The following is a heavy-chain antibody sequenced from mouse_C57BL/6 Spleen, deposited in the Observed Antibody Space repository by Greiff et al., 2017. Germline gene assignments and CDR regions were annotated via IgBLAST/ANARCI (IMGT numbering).Heavy chain of an antibody. Sequence: QVQLQQSGAELVRPGSSVKLSCKASGYTFTSYWMHWVKQRPIQGLEWIGNIDPSDSETHYNQKFKDKATLTVDKSSSTAYMQLSSLTSEDSAVYYGAREDYCGSSSFAYWGQGTLVTVSA. CDR3: AREDYCGSSSFAY. V-gene: IGHV1-52*01. J-gene: IGHJ3*01. CDR1: GYTFTSYW. CDR2: IDPSDSET. D-gene: IGHD1-1*01.